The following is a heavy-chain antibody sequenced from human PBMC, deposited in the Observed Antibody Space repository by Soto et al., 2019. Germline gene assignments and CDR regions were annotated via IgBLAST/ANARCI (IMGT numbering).Heavy chain of an antibody. J-gene: IGHJ4*02. CDR3: ARDYSRIFDY. Sequence: SETLSLTCTVSGASISSYYWSWIRQPPGGGLEWIGYIFNSGSTKYSPSLKSRVSISVDASKNQFSLRLNSVTAADTAVYYCARDYSRIFDYWGQGALVTVSS. CDR1: GASISSYY. CDR2: IFNSGST. D-gene: IGHD6-13*01. V-gene: IGHV4-59*01.